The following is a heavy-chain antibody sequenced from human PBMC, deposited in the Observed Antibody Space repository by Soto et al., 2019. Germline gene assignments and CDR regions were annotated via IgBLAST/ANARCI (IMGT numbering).Heavy chain of an antibody. V-gene: IGHV3-33*01. CDR1: GFTFSSYG. Sequence: QVQLVESGGGVFQPGRSLRLSCAASGFTFSSYGMHWVRQAPGKGLEWVAFIWHDGGNKFYAESVKGRFTISRDNSKNTLYLQMTSLSAEDTAMYYCARDGDVNTGFGKDYWGQGTLVTVSS. D-gene: IGHD3-16*01. J-gene: IGHJ4*02. CDR2: IWHDGGNK. CDR3: ARDGDVNTGFGKDY.